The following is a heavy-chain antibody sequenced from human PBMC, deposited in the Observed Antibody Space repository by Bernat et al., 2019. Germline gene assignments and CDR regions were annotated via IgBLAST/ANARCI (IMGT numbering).Heavy chain of an antibody. J-gene: IGHJ4*02. CDR1: GFTFSSYG. CDR3: AKDRNYGDYGLAGSIDY. CDR2: IPYDGNNK. D-gene: IGHD4-17*01. Sequence: QVQLVESGGGVVQPGRSLRLSCAASGFTFSSYGMHWVRQAPGKGLEWVAVIPYDGNNKYYSDPGKGRFTNPREHSKNTLYLQMNSLRAEDTAVYYCAKDRNYGDYGLAGSIDYWGQGTLVTVSS. V-gene: IGHV3-30*18.